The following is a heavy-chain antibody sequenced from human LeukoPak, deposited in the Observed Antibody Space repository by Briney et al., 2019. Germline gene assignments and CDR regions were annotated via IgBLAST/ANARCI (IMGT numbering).Heavy chain of an antibody. CDR2: IYNDGSRT. CDR1: GFPFSSYW. Sequence: GGSLRLTCAASGFPFSSYWMHWVRQAPGKGLLWVSRIYNDGSRTTYADSVKGRFTISGDNAKNTLFLQMNSLTAEDTAVYYCARSGAGGAFDMWGRGTMVTVSS. D-gene: IGHD3-10*01. V-gene: IGHV3-74*01. J-gene: IGHJ3*02. CDR3: ARSGAGGAFDM.